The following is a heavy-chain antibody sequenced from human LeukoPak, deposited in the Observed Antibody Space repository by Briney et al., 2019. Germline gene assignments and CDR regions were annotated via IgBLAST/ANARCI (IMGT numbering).Heavy chain of an antibody. V-gene: IGHV3-30*02. CDR2: IRYDASNK. D-gene: IGHD3-10*01. Sequence: PGGSLRLSCAASGFTFSSYGMHWVRQAPGKGLEWVAFIRYDASNKYYADSVKGRFTISRDNSKNTLYLQMNSLRAEDTAVYYCAKDRRIYYGSGSYHPFDYWGQGTLVTVSS. CDR1: GFTFSSYG. J-gene: IGHJ4*02. CDR3: AKDRRIYYGSGSYHPFDY.